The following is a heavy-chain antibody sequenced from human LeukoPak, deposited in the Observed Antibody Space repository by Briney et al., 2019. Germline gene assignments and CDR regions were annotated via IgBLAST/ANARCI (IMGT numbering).Heavy chain of an antibody. CDR2: IIPIFGTA. CDR3: ARVAGAHSSSWHRNWFDP. V-gene: IGHV1-69*13. J-gene: IGHJ5*02. D-gene: IGHD6-13*01. Sequence: ASVKVSCKASGGTFSSYAISWVRQAPGQGLEWMGGIIPIFGTANYAQKFQGRVTITADESTSTAYMELSSLRSEDTAVYYCARVAGAHSSSWHRNWFDPWGQGTLVTVSS. CDR1: GGTFSSYA.